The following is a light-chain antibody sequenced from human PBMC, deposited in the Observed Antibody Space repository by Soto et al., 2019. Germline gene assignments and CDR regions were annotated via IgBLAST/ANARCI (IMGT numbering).Light chain of an antibody. CDR1: SSDVGSSNL. CDR3: CSYTGSTTYYV. CDR2: EGS. J-gene: IGLJ1*01. Sequence: QSALSQPASVSGSPGQSITISCTGTSSDVGSSNLVSWYQQYPGKVPKLMIYEGSKRPSGVSNRFSGSKSGNTASLTISEFQAVDEADYYCCSYTGSTTYYVFGTGTKVTVL. V-gene: IGLV2-23*01.